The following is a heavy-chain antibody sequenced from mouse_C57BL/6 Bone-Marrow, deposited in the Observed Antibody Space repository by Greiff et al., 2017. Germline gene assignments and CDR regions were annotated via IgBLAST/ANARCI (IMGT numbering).Heavy chain of an antibody. CDR1: GYTFTDYY. Sequence: QVQLKQSGPELVKPGASVKISCKASGYTFTDYYINWVKQRPGQGLEWIGWIFPGSGSTYYNEKFKGKATLTVDKSSSTAYMLLSSLTSEDSAVYFCASGSYYDYNSFAYWGQGTLVTVSA. CDR3: ASGSYYDYNSFAY. D-gene: IGHD2-4*01. V-gene: IGHV1-75*01. J-gene: IGHJ3*01. CDR2: IFPGSGST.